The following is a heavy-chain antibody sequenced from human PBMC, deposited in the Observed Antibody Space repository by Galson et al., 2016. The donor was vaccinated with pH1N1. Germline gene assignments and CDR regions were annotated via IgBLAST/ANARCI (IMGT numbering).Heavy chain of an antibody. J-gene: IGHJ4*02. D-gene: IGHD3-10*01. V-gene: IGHV3-9*01. CDR2: ISCNSGSI. Sequence: SLRLSCAASGFTFDDYAMQWVRQGPGKGLEWVSGISCNSGSIGYADSVKGRFTISRDKARNSLYLQMTSLRVEDTALYYCVRANGAGSYSDSWGQGTLVTVSS. CDR1: GFTFDDYA. CDR3: VRANGAGSYSDS.